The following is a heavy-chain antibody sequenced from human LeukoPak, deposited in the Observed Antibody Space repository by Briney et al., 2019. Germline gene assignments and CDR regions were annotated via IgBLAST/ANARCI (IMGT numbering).Heavy chain of an antibody. CDR3: ATGYYAKKPIDY. V-gene: IGHV3-66*01. D-gene: IGHD3-10*01. CDR2: IYSGGST. J-gene: IGHJ4*02. CDR1: GFTVSSNY. Sequence: PGGSLRLSCAASGFTVSSNYMSWVRRAPGKGLEWVSVIYSGGSTYYADSVKGRFTISRDNSKNTLYLQMNSLRAEDTAVYYCATGYYAKKPIDYWGQGTLVTVSS.